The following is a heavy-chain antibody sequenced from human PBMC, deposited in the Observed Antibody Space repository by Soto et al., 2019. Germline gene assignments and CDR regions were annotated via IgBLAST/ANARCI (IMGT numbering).Heavy chain of an antibody. Sequence: SGKVSCKASGGTFSSYAISWVRQAPGQGLEWMGGIIPIFGTANYAQKFQGRVTITADESTSTAYMELSSLRSEDTAVYYCARDVRSVLLWFGESKAYYYGMDVWGQGTTVTVSS. CDR3: ARDVRSVLLWFGESKAYYYGMDV. D-gene: IGHD3-10*01. CDR1: GGTFSSYA. V-gene: IGHV1-69*13. J-gene: IGHJ6*02. CDR2: IIPIFGTA.